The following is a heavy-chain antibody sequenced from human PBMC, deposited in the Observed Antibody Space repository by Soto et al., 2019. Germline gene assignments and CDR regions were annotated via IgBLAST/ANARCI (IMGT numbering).Heavy chain of an antibody. CDR2: VYPGDSDT. J-gene: IGHJ3*02. Sequence: GESLKISCKGSGNRFTSYWIGWVRQMPGKGLEGMGIVYPGDSDTRYSPSFQGQVTISADKSISTAYLQWRSLKASDTAMYYCAKSIVGATGAFDIWSQGTMVTVSS. V-gene: IGHV5-51*01. CDR3: AKSIVGATGAFDI. CDR1: GNRFTSYW. D-gene: IGHD1-26*01.